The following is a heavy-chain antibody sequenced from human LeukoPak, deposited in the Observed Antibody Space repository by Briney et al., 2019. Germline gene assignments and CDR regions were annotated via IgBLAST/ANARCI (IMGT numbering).Heavy chain of an antibody. CDR3: ARQGYGDFTLGADY. D-gene: IGHD4-17*01. Sequence: ASVKVSCKASGYTFTSYYLHWVRKAPGRGLEWMGYIHPNSGGTSYAQKFQGRVTMTRDISISTAYMELSSLGSDDAAFYYCARQGYGDFTLGADYWGQGTLVTVSS. V-gene: IGHV1-2*02. CDR1: GYTFTSYY. CDR2: IHPNSGGT. J-gene: IGHJ4*02.